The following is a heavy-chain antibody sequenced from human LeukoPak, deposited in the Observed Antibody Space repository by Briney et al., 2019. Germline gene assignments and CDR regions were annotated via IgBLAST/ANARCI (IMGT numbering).Heavy chain of an antibody. D-gene: IGHD1-26*01. V-gene: IGHV3-23*01. CDR3: AKGDRSGSYSYFDY. J-gene: IGHJ4*02. Sequence: SGGSLRLSCAASGFTFSSYAMSWVRQAPGKGLEWVSAISGSGGSTYYADSVKGRFTISRDNSKNTLYLQMNSLRAEDTAVYYCAKGDRSGSYSYFDYWGQGTLATVSS. CDR2: ISGSGGST. CDR1: GFTFSSYA.